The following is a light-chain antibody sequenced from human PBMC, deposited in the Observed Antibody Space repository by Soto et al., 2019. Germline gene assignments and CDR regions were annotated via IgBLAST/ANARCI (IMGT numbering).Light chain of an antibody. CDR3: SSYAGSNIL. V-gene: IGLV2-8*01. CDR2: EVN. CDR1: SSDVGGYNY. Sequence: QSVLTQPPSASGSTGQSVTISCTGTSSDVGGYNYVSWYQQHPGKAPKLMIYEVNKRPSGVPDRFSASKSGNTASLTVSGLQAEDEADYYCSSYAGSNILFGTGTKVTV. J-gene: IGLJ1*01.